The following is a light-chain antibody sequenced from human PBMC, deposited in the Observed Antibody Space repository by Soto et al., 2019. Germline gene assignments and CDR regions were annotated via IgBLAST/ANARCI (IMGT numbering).Light chain of an antibody. CDR1: QSISSW. Sequence: DIQMTQSPSTLSASEGDRVTITCRASQSISSWLAWYQQNPGKAPNLLIYKASSLESGVPSRFSGSGAGTECTLTISSRQPDVFATDDCQQYNSYPLTFGGGTKVEIK. V-gene: IGKV1-5*03. CDR3: QQYNSYPLT. J-gene: IGKJ4*01. CDR2: KAS.